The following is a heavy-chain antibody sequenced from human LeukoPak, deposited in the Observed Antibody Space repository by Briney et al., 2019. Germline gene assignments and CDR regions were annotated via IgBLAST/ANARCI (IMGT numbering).Heavy chain of an antibody. CDR1: GYTFTGYY. J-gene: IGHJ4*02. D-gene: IGHD3-22*01. CDR3: ARVGGRTTWGPTMSDSSGYYYNY. Sequence: ASVKVSCKASGYTFTGYYMHWVRQAPGQGLEWMGRINPNSGGTNYAQKFQDRVTMTRDTSISTAYMEPSRLRSDDTAVYYCARVGGRTTWGPTMSDSSGYYYNYWGQGTLVTVSS. V-gene: IGHV1-2*06. CDR2: INPNSGGT.